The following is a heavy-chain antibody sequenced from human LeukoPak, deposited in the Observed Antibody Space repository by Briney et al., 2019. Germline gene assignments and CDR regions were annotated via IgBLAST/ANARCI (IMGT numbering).Heavy chain of an antibody. CDR2: LTGSGGST. CDR1: GFTFSSYA. D-gene: IGHD3-10*01. J-gene: IGHJ4*02. V-gene: IGHV3-23*01. Sequence: GGSLRLSCAASGFTFSSYAMTWVRQAPGKGLEWVSALTGSGGSTHYADSVKGRFTISRDNSKNTLYLQMNSLRAEDTAVYFCAREYGSVSYYYDYWGEGTLVTVSS. CDR3: AREYGSVSYYYDY.